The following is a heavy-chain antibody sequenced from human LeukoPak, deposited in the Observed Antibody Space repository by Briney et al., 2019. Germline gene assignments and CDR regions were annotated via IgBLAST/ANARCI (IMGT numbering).Heavy chain of an antibody. V-gene: IGHV3-33*01. D-gene: IGHD7-27*01. CDR2: IWYDGFNK. Sequence: GGSLRLSCAASGFTFSSYVMHWVRQAPGKGLGWVAVIWYDGFNKYYADSVKGRFTISRDNSKNTLYLQMNSLRAEDTAVYYCARDLGNWGWNDFWGQGTLVTVSS. CDR1: GFTFSSYV. CDR3: ARDLGNWGWNDF. J-gene: IGHJ4*02.